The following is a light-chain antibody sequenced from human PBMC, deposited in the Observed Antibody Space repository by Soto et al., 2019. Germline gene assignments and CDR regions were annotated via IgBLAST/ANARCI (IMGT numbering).Light chain of an antibody. CDR1: QIISSW. Sequence: DIQMTQSPSSLSASVGDRVTITCRTSQIISSWLAWYQQKPGKAPMLLLYGASTLQSGVLSRFSGSGSGTDFTLTISRLHPDDFATYYCQQYNTYPWTFGQGTKVDIK. V-gene: IGKV1-5*01. CDR2: GAS. CDR3: QQYNTYPWT. J-gene: IGKJ1*01.